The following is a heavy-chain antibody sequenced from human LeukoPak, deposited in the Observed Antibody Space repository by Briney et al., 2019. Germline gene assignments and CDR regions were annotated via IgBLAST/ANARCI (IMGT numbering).Heavy chain of an antibody. D-gene: IGHD3-9*01. CDR1: GYTFTSYY. V-gene: IGHV1-46*01. Sequence: ASVKVSCKASGYTFTSYYMHWVRQAPGQGLEWMGIINPSGGSTSYAQKFQGRVTMTRDTSTSTVYMELSSLRSEDTAVYYCARSPPDILTGYQYYFDYWGQGTLVTVSS. J-gene: IGHJ4*02. CDR3: ARSPPDILTGYQYYFDY. CDR2: INPSGGST.